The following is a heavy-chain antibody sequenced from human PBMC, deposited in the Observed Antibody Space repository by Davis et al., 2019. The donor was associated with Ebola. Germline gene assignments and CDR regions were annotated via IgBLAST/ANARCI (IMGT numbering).Heavy chain of an antibody. CDR2: INHSGST. CDR1: GGSFNGYY. CDR3: ARRYRGTGYSSS. V-gene: IGHV4-34*01. D-gene: IGHD6-19*01. Sequence: SETLSLTCAVYGGSFNGYYWSWIRQPPGKGLEWIGEINHSGSTNYNPSLKSRVTISVDKSKNQFSLKLSSVTAADTAVYYCARRYRGTGYSSSWGQGTLVTVSS. J-gene: IGHJ5*02.